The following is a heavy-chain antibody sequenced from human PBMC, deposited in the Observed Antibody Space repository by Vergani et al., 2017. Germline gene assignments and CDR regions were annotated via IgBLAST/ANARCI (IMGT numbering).Heavy chain of an antibody. CDR2: VSTGTKSQ. V-gene: IGHV3-48*01. CDR1: GFTFSTYW. Sequence: EVHLVESGGGLVRPGASLKLSCAASGFTFSTYWMSWVRQAPGKGLEWVSFVSTGTKSQSYAESVKGRFTISRDSAKNSLYLQMDSLRAEDTAVYYCAREYSSTSGRAFDFWGQGTKVTVSS. J-gene: IGHJ3*01. CDR3: AREYSSTSGRAFDF. D-gene: IGHD2-2*01.